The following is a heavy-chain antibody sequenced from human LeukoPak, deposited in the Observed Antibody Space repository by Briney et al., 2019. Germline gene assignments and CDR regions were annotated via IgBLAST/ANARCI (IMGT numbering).Heavy chain of an antibody. Sequence: PGGSLRLSCAASGFTFSSYSMKWVRQAPGKGLEWVSFIGSSISYISYADSVKGRFTISRDNAKNSLYLQMNSLRVEDTAVYYCARGPRSDNFYWGQGTLVTVSS. CDR2: IGSSISYI. V-gene: IGHV3-21*01. CDR1: GFTFSSYS. J-gene: IGHJ4*02. CDR3: ARGPRSDNFY. D-gene: IGHD1-1*01.